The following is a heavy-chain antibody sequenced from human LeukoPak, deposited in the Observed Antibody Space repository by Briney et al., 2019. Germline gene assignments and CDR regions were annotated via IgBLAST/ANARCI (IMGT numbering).Heavy chain of an antibody. D-gene: IGHD2-15*01. J-gene: IGHJ4*02. Sequence: SETLSLTCTVSGGSISSSSYYWGWIRQPPGKGLEWIGSIYYSGSTYYNPSLKSRVTISVDTSKNQFSLKLSSATAADTAVYYCAFAGYCSGGSCGGFDYWGQGTLVTVSS. CDR2: IYYSGST. CDR1: GGSISSSSYY. V-gene: IGHV4-39*07. CDR3: AFAGYCSGGSCGGFDY.